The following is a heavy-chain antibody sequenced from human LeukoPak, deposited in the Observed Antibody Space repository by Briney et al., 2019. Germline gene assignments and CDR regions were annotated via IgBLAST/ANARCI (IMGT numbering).Heavy chain of an antibody. Sequence: SETLSLTCVVSSGSINNQYWTWIRQPPGKGLEWIGYIYDTGNTNYNPSLKSRVNISIDTSKNQFSLKRTSVTAADTAVYYCARDQVGYGLDYWGQGTLVTVSS. CDR1: SGSINNQY. J-gene: IGHJ4*02. CDR2: IYDTGNT. CDR3: ARDQVGYGLDY. D-gene: IGHD5-18*01. V-gene: IGHV4-59*11.